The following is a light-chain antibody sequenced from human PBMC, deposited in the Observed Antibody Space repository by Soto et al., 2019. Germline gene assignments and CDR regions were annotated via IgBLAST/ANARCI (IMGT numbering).Light chain of an antibody. Sequence: EIVLTQSPGTLSLSPGERATLSCRASQSVSSSYLAWYQQKPGQAPRLLIYGASSRATGIPDRLSGSGSGTDFTLTISRLKPEDFAVYYCQPYGSSPWTFGQGTKVEIK. CDR1: QSVSSSY. V-gene: IGKV3-20*01. CDR2: GAS. CDR3: QPYGSSPWT. J-gene: IGKJ1*01.